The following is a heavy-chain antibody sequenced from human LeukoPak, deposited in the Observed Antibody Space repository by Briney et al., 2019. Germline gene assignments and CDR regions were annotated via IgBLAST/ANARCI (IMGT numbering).Heavy chain of an antibody. D-gene: IGHD2-2*02. Sequence: GESLKTSCKGSGYSFTSYWIGWVRQMPGKGLEWMGIVYPGDSDTRYSPSFQGQVTISADKSISTAYLQWSSLKASDTAMYYCARRGYCSSTSCYTVDYWGQGTLVTVSS. CDR1: GYSFTSYW. V-gene: IGHV5-51*01. CDR2: VYPGDSDT. CDR3: ARRGYCSSTSCYTVDY. J-gene: IGHJ4*02.